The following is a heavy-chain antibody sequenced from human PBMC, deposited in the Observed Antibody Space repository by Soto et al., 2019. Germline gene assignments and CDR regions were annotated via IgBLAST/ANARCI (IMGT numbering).Heavy chain of an antibody. Sequence: KSSETLSLTCAVSGGSISSSNWWSWVRQPPGKGLEWIGEIYHSGSTNYNPSLKSRVTISVDKSKNQFSLKLSSVTAADTAVYYRARPSPYYYYGMDVWGQGSTGTVSS. J-gene: IGHJ6*02. V-gene: IGHV4-4*02. CDR1: GGSISSSNW. CDR2: IYHSGST. CDR3: ARPSPYYYYGMDV.